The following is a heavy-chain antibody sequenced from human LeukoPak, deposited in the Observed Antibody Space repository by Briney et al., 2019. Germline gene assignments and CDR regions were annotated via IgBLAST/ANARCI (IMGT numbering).Heavy chain of an antibody. J-gene: IGHJ6*03. V-gene: IGHV4-4*07. D-gene: IGHD3-10*01. CDR2: IYTSGST. CDR3: ARDRLSGYYYYMDV. Sequence: SETLSLTCTVSGGSISSYYWSWIRQPAGKGLEWFGRIYTSGSTNYNPSLKSRVTMSVDTSKNQFSLKLSSVTAADTAVYYCARDRLSGYYYYMDVWGKGTTVTVSS. CDR1: GGSISSYY.